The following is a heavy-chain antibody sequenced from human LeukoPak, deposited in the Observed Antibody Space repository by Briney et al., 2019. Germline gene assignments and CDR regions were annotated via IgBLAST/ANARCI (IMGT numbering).Heavy chain of an antibody. CDR2: ISYDGSNK. Sequence: GGSLRLSCAASGFTFSSYGMHWVRQAPGKGLEWVAVISYDGSNKYYADSVKGRFTISRDNSKNTLYLQMNSLRAEDTAVYYCAKAVYRYSSSWYHGWNPDYGGQGTLVTVSS. V-gene: IGHV3-30*18. J-gene: IGHJ4*02. CDR1: GFTFSSYG. D-gene: IGHD6-13*01. CDR3: AKAVYRYSSSWYHGWNPDY.